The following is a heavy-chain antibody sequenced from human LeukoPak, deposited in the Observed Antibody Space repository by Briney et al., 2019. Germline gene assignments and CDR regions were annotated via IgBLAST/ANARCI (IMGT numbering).Heavy chain of an antibody. D-gene: IGHD3-3*01. CDR2: ISAYNGNT. Sequence: ASVKVSCKASGYTFTSYGISWVRQAPGQGLEWMGWISAYNGNTNYAQKPQGRVTMTTDTSTSTAYMELRSLRSDDTAVYYCARVTSVFLEWSTSHYYYYMDVWGKGTTVTVSS. J-gene: IGHJ6*03. CDR1: GYTFTSYG. V-gene: IGHV1-18*01. CDR3: ARVTSVFLEWSTSHYYYYMDV.